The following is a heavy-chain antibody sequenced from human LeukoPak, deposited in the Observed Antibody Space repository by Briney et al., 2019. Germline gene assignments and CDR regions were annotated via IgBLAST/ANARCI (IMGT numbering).Heavy chain of an antibody. CDR2: INWNGGST. J-gene: IGHJ6*03. CDR3: AGDGVVVVPAASSHYYYYMDV. CDR1: GFTFDDYG. Sequence: GGSLRLSCAASGFTFDDYGMSWVRQAPGKGLEWVSGINWNGGSTGYADSVKGRFTISRDNAKNSLYLQMNSLRAEDTALYYCAGDGVVVVPAASSHYYYYMDVWGKGTTVTVSS. D-gene: IGHD2-2*01. V-gene: IGHV3-20*04.